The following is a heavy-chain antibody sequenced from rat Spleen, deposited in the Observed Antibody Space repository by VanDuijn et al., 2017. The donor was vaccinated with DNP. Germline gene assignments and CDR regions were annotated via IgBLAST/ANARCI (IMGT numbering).Heavy chain of an antibody. CDR2: ITASSGTT. D-gene: IGHD1-8*01. J-gene: IGHJ2*01. V-gene: IGHV5S13*01. Sequence: EVQLVEPGGGLVQPGRSLKLSCAASGFTFSNYGMAWVRQVPKKGLEWVATITASSGTTYYRNSVKGRFTISTDNAKNTLYLQMDSLRSEDTATYYCTTDNYSAPFDYWGQGVMVTVSS. CDR1: GFTFSNYG. CDR3: TTDNYSAPFDY.